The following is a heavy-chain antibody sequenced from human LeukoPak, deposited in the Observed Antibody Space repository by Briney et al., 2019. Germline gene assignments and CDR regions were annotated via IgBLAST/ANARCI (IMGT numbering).Heavy chain of an antibody. J-gene: IGHJ4*02. CDR3: ARHGRYCSSTSCYTY. V-gene: IGHV3-48*01. D-gene: IGHD2-2*02. CDR1: GFTFSSYS. CDR2: ISSSSSTI. Sequence: GGSLRLSCAASGFTFSSYSMNWVRQAPGKGLEWVSYISSSSSTIYYADSVKGRFTISRDNDKNSLYLQMNSLRAEDTAVYYCARHGRYCSSTSCYTYWGQGTLVTVSS.